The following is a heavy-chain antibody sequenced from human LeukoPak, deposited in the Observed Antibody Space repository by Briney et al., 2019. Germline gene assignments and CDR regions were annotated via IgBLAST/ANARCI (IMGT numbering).Heavy chain of an antibody. V-gene: IGHV3-53*01. D-gene: IGHD3-3*01. CDR2: IYGVDGT. Sequence: PGGSLRLSCAASGVTVSSHYMNWVRRAPGKGLEWVSVIYGVDGTSYADSVKGRFTISRDNSKNTVYLQMNSLRAEDTAVYYCARRGGIHLEYFDYWGQGTLVTVSS. J-gene: IGHJ4*02. CDR1: GVTVSSHY. CDR3: ARRGGIHLEYFDY.